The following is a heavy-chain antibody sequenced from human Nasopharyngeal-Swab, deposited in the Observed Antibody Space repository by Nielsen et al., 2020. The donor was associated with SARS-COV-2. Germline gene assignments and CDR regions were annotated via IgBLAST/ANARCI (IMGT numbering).Heavy chain of an antibody. CDR1: GGSINSSSYY. Sequence: GSLRLSCTVSGGSINSSSYYWGWIRQPPGKGLEWIGSIYYSGSTYYNPSLKSRVTISVDTSKNQFSLKLSSVTAADTAVYYCARDQGGNMVRGVIIKPFDYWGQGTLVTVSS. V-gene: IGHV4-39*07. J-gene: IGHJ4*02. CDR2: IYYSGST. CDR3: ARDQGGNMVRGVIIKPFDY. D-gene: IGHD3-10*01.